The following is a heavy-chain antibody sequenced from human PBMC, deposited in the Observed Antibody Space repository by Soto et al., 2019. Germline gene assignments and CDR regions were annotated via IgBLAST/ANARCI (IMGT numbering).Heavy chain of an antibody. D-gene: IGHD3-10*01. CDR2: LYYSGNT. CDR1: GASISTYY. CDR3: ARGGSEGCLDV. V-gene: IGHV4-59*01. Sequence: QMQLQESGPGVVKPSETLSLTCTVSGASISTYYWTWIRQAPGKGLEWIGYLYYSGNTNYTPSLKSQVTTSVDTTNNHFYLTPPTATAADTAVYLFARGGSEGCLDVWGKGTTVTVSS. J-gene: IGHJ6*04.